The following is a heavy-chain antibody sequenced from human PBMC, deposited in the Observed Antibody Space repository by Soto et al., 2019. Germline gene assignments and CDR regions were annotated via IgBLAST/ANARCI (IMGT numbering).Heavy chain of an antibody. CDR3: ARGRDYDYWSGYQYYFDY. CDR2: INHSGST. J-gene: IGHJ4*02. Sequence: PSETLSLTCAVYGGSFSGYYWSWIRQPPGKGLVWIGEINHSGSTNYNPSLKSRVTISVDTSKTQCSPKLSSVTAAAPAVYYRARGRDYDYWSGYQYYFDYWGQGTLVTVSS. V-gene: IGHV4-34*01. D-gene: IGHD3-3*01. CDR1: GGSFSGYY.